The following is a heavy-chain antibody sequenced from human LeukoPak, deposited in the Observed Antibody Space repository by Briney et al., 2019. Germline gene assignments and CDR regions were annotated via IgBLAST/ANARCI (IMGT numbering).Heavy chain of an antibody. D-gene: IGHD4/OR15-4a*01. CDR2: ISSSGSTI. J-gene: IGHJ4*02. CDR1: GFTFSDYY. V-gene: IGHV3-11*01. CDR3: ARRAGAYSHPYDY. Sequence: GGSLRLSCAASGFTFSDYYMSWVRQAPGKGLEWVSYISSSGSTIYYADSVKGRFTISRDNAKNTLYLQMNSLRAEDTAVYYCARRAGAYSHPYDYWGQGTLVTVSS.